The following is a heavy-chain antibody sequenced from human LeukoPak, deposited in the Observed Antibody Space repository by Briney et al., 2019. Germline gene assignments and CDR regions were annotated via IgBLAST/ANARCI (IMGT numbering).Heavy chain of an antibody. Sequence: SETLSLTCAVYGGSFSGYYWSWIRQPPGKGLEWIGEINHSGSTNYNPSLKSRVTISVDTSKNQFSLKLSSVTAADTAVYYCARGIILRLLEWTPRPWFDPWGQGTLVTVSS. V-gene: IGHV4-34*01. J-gene: IGHJ5*02. CDR1: GGSFSGYY. CDR3: ARGIILRLLEWTPRPWFDP. D-gene: IGHD3-3*01. CDR2: INHSGST.